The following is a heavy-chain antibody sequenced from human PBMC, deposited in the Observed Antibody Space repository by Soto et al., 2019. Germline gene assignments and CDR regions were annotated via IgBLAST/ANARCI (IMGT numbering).Heavy chain of an antibody. V-gene: IGHV3-7*04. J-gene: IGHJ4*02. CDR1: GFTFSSYW. CDR2: IKQDGSEK. CDR3: ARGSSSVLC. Sequence: EVQLVESGGGLVQPGGSLRLSCAASGFTFSSYWMSWVRQAPGKGLEWVANIKQDGSEKYYVDSVKGRFTISRDNAKNSLDLQMNSLRAEDTGVYYFARGSSSVLCWGQGTLVTVSS. D-gene: IGHD6-6*01.